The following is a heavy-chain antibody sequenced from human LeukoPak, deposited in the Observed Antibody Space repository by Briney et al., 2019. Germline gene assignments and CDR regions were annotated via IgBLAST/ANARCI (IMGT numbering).Heavy chain of an antibody. J-gene: IGHJ3*02. CDR1: GGSISSSSYY. CDR2: IYYSGST. V-gene: IGHV4-39*02. CDR3: ARELVLLWSFDAFDI. D-gene: IGHD3-10*01. Sequence: SETLSLTCTVSGGSISSSSYYWGWIRQPPGKGLEWIGSIYYSGSTYYNPSLKSRVTISVDTSKNQFSLKLSSVTAADTPVYYCARELVLLWSFDAFDIWGQGKMVTVSS.